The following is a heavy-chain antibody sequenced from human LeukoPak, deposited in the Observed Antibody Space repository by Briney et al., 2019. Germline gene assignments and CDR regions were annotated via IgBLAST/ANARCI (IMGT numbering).Heavy chain of an antibody. CDR1: GGSISSYY. J-gene: IGHJ2*01. D-gene: IGHD5-18*01. Sequence: SSETLSLTCTVSGGSISSYYWTWIRQPPGKGLEWIGYVSYSGTTKYNPSLKSRVTMSVDMSKNRLSLRLTSVTAADTAVYYCARSGYSYDSAVYWNFDLWGRGTLVTVSS. CDR3: ARSGYSYDSAVYWNFDL. V-gene: IGHV4-59*01. CDR2: VSYSGTT.